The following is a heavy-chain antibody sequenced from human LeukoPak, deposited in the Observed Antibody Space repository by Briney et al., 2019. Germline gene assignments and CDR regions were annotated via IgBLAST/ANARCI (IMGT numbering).Heavy chain of an antibody. CDR2: IYYSGST. J-gene: IGHJ4*02. D-gene: IGHD3-22*01. V-gene: IGHV4-59*01. CDR3: ARSAYYYDSSGYLGTPFDY. CDR1: GGSIRSYY. Sequence: PSEALSLTCTVSGGSIRSYYWSWIRQPPGKGREGGGYIYYSGSTNYNPSLKRRVTISADPSKNQFSLKLSSVTAADTAVYYCARSAYYYDSSGYLGTPFDYWGQGTLVTVSS.